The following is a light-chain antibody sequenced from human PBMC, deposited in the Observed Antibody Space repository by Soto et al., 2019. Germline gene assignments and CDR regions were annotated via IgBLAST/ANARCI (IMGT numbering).Light chain of an antibody. J-gene: IGKJ1*01. Sequence: EILITQSPATLSLSPGQRATRSCRASQSVSSNLAWYQQKPGQAPRLLIYGASTRATGIPARFSGSGSGTEFTLTISSLQSEDFAVYYCQKYNNWPRTFGQGTTVDIK. CDR1: QSVSSN. V-gene: IGKV3-15*01. CDR3: QKYNNWPRT. CDR2: GAS.